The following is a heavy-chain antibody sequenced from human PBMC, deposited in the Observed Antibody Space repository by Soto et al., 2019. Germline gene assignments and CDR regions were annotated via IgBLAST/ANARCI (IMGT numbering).Heavy chain of an antibody. V-gene: IGHV3-21*01. CDR3: ARGPTQGYY. CDR1: GFTFTRYS. Sequence: EVQLVESGGGLVKPGGSLRLSCAASGFTFTRYSMNWVRQAPGKGLEWVSSISTSSDYIYYADSVKGRFTISRDNAKNSLYLQMNSLRVEDTAVYYCARGPTQGYYWGQGTLVTVSS. J-gene: IGHJ4*02. CDR2: ISTSSDYI.